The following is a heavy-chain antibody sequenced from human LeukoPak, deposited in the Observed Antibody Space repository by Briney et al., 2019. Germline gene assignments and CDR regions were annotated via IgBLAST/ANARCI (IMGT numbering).Heavy chain of an antibody. CDR2: ITRNSDYI. CDR3: ARDRDITMVRGVIEEDY. CDR1: GFTFSSYS. V-gene: IGHV3-21*01. J-gene: IGHJ4*02. D-gene: IGHD3-10*01. Sequence: GGSLRLSCAASGFTFSSYSMNWVRQAPGKGLEWVSSITRNSDYIYYADSVKGRFTISRDNAKNSLYLQMNTLRAEDTAVYYCARDRDITMVRGVIEEDYWGQGTLVTVSS.